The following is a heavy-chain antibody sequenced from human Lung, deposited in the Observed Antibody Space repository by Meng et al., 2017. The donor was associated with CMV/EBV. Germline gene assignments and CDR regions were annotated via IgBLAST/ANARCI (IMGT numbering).Heavy chain of an antibody. D-gene: IGHD2-21*02. CDR1: GGSLSSRNW. CDR2: IYRSGST. J-gene: IGHJ4*02. Sequence: QRRCPGLVNPSGAVSLTGAVSGGSLSSRNWWSWVRQPPGKGLEWIGEIYRSGSTNYNPSLKSRVTISVDESKNQFSLRLSSVTAADTAVYYCARVGAYCGGDCYHPRWGQGTLVTVSS. CDR3: ARVGAYCGGDCYHPR. V-gene: IGHV4-4*02.